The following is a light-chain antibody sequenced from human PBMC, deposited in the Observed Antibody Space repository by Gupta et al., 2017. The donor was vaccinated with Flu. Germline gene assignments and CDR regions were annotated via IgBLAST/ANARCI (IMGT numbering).Light chain of an antibody. CDR3: QQYDKVPMT. CDR1: QDIGGV. CDR2: DAS. Sequence: PPSLSASVGDRVTITCQASQDIGGVLNWYQQKPGQAPKLLIYDASNVETGVPARFSGTGSGTHFYFTVHSLQPADIATYYCQQYDKVPMTFGPGTRLQIK. J-gene: IGKJ5*01. V-gene: IGKV1-33*01.